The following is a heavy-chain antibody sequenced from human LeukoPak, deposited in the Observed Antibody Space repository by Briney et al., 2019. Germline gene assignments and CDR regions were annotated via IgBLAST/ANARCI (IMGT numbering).Heavy chain of an antibody. CDR2: ISSSSSTI. CDR3: AREDLWFGELIDY. Sequence: GGSLRLSCAASGFTFSSYSMNWVRQAPGKGLEWVSYISSSSSTIYYADSVKGRFTISRDNAKNSLYLQMNSLRAEDTAVYYCAREDLWFGELIDYWGQGTLVTVSS. V-gene: IGHV3-48*04. J-gene: IGHJ4*02. CDR1: GFTFSSYS. D-gene: IGHD3-10*01.